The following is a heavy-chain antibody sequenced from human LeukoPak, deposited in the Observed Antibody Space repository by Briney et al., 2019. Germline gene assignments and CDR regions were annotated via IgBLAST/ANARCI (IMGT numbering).Heavy chain of an antibody. V-gene: IGHV3-23*01. CDR1: GFTFSDYA. CDR2: ISGSGGTT. D-gene: IGHD3-10*01. J-gene: IGHJ4*02. CDR3: SSGFWGYYFEY. Sequence: PGGSLRLSWAASGFTFSDYAMTWVRQAPGKGLEGVSVISGSGGTTYHADSVKGRFTISRDNSKSTLYLQMNSLRADDTAVYYCSSGFWGYYFEYWGQGTLVTVSS.